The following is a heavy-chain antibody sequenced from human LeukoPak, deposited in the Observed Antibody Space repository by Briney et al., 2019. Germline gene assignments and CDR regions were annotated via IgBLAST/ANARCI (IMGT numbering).Heavy chain of an antibody. Sequence: PSETLSLTCTVSGGSISSSSYYWGWIRQPPGKGLEWIGSIYYSGSTYYSPSLKSRVTISVDTSKNQFSLKLSSVTAADTAVYYCARVTGWRVNWFDPWGQGTLVTVSS. CDR2: IYYSGST. D-gene: IGHD3-3*01. V-gene: IGHV4-39*07. J-gene: IGHJ5*02. CDR1: GGSISSSSYY. CDR3: ARVTGWRVNWFDP.